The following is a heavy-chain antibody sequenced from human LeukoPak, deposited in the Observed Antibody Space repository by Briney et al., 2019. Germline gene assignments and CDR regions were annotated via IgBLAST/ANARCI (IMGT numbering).Heavy chain of an antibody. CDR3: ARTLSGSHTTFDY. CDR1: SGPISSSSYY. CDR2: IYYSGST. V-gene: IGHV4-39*07. J-gene: IGHJ4*02. Sequence: SETLSLTCAVSSGPISSSSYYWGWIRQPLGKGLEWIGSIYYSGSTYYNPSLRSRVTISLDTSKNLFSLKLSSVTAADTAVYYCARTLSGSHTTFDYWGQGTLVTVSS. D-gene: IGHD3-22*01.